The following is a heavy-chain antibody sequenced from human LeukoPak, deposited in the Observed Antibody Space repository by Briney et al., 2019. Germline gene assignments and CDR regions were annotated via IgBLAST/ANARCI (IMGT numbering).Heavy chain of an antibody. V-gene: IGHV1-46*01. Sequence: ASVKVSCKASGYTFTSYYMHWVRQAPGQGLEWMGIINPSGGSTSYAQKFQERVTITRDMSTSTAYMELSSLRSDDTAVYYCVADPYYDGSGPPRWFDPWGQGTLVTVSS. J-gene: IGHJ5*02. CDR1: GYTFTSYY. CDR3: VADPYYDGSGPPRWFDP. D-gene: IGHD3-22*01. CDR2: INPSGGST.